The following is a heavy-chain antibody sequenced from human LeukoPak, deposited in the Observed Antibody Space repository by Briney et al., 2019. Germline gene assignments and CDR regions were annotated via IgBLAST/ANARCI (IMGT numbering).Heavy chain of an antibody. Sequence: GASVKVSCKASGYTFTGYYMHWVRQAPGQGLEWMGWINPNSGGTNYAQKFQGRVTMTRDTSISTAYMELSRLRSDDTAVYYCARGYSSSWYARGYFQHWGQGTLVTVSP. CDR1: GYTFTGYY. J-gene: IGHJ1*01. V-gene: IGHV1-2*02. D-gene: IGHD6-13*01. CDR2: INPNSGGT. CDR3: ARGYSSSWYARGYFQH.